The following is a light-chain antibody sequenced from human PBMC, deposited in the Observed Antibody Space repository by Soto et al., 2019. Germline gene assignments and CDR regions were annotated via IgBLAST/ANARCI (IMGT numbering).Light chain of an antibody. CDR1: QSVRSY. V-gene: IGKV3-15*01. CDR3: QQYDNWPQT. J-gene: IGKJ1*01. Sequence: EIVMTQSPATLSLSPGERATLSCGASQSVRSYLAWYQQKPGQAPRLLIHGASTRAPGIPARFSGSGSGTDFTLTISSLQSEDFAVYYCQQYDNWPQTFGQGTKVDIK. CDR2: GAS.